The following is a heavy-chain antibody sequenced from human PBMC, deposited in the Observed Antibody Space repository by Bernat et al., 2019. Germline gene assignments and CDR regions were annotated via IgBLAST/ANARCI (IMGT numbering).Heavy chain of an antibody. CDR3: ARLFGSGLNWFDP. CDR1: GFTVSSYY. CDR2: IYRGGST. J-gene: IGHJ5*02. V-gene: IGHV3-66*04. Sequence: EVQLVESGGGLVQPGGSLRLSCAASGFTVSSYYMNWVRQAPGKGLEWVSVIYRGGSTYYADSVKGRFTISRDNSKNTLYLQMNSLRAEDTAVYYCARLFGSGLNWFDPWGQGTLVTVSS. D-gene: IGHD6-19*01.